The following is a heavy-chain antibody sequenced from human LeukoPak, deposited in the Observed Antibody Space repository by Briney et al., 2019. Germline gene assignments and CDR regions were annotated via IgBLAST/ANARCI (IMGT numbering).Heavy chain of an antibody. V-gene: IGHV4-34*01. CDR2: INHSGST. CDR1: GGSFSGYY. Sequence: SETLSLTCAVYGGSFSGYYWSWIRQPPGKGPEWIGEINHSGSTNYNPSLKSRVTISVDTSKNQFSLKLSSVTAADTAVYYCARLPWFGFDPWGQGTLVTVSS. CDR3: ARLPWFGFDP. J-gene: IGHJ5*02. D-gene: IGHD3-10*01.